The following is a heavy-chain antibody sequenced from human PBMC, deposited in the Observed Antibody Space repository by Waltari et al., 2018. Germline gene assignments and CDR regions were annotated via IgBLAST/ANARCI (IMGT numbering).Heavy chain of an antibody. Sequence: PSNGEEWVLTVRGSDPYKYYAECVKGRFTNSRDNSRNTLYLKMNSLRAEDTAVYYCAKNRESTINYFDYWGQGTLVTVSS. D-gene: IGHD1-1*01. V-gene: IGHV3-23*01. CDR2: VRGSDPYK. J-gene: IGHJ4*02. CDR3: AKNRESTINYFDY.